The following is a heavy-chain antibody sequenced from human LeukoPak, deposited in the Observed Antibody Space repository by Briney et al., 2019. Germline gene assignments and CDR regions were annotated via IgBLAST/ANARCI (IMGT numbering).Heavy chain of an antibody. J-gene: IGHJ4*02. D-gene: IGHD4-17*01. CDR3: ARLLYGDYTNYFDY. V-gene: IGHV5-51*01. CDR2: IYPDDSSI. CDR1: GYSFTTYW. Sequence: GESLKISCKGFGYSFTTYWIGWVRQMPGKGLEWMGIIYPDDSSIRYSPSFQGQVTTSADKSIDSAYLQWRSLKASDTAMYYCARLLYGDYTNYFDYWGQGTLVTVSS.